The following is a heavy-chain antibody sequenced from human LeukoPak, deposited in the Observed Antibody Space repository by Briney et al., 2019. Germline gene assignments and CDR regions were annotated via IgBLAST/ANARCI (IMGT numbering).Heavy chain of an antibody. D-gene: IGHD6-13*01. CDR1: GYTLTGYY. Sequence: ASVRVSCEASGYTLTGYYVRCVPHAPGQGLEWVGWINNNMGGTKYAQKILGRGTMNRDTSKSKAYIELRRLRSDDTAVYYCARDKGIAPASDLDDFDIWGKGTMVSVSS. CDR3: ARDKGIAPASDLDDFDI. CDR2: INNNMGGT. V-gene: IGHV1-2*02. J-gene: IGHJ3*02.